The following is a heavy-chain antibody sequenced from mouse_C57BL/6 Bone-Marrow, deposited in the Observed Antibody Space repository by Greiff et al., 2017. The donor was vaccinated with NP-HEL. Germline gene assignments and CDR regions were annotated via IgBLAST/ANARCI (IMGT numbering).Heavy chain of an antibody. V-gene: IGHV5-17*01. CDR2: ISSGSSTI. CDR1: GFTFSDYG. CDR3: APISMDY. Sequence: EVKLVESGGGLVKPGGSLKLSCAASGFTFSDYGMHWVRQAPEKGLEWVAYISSGSSTIYYADTVKGRFTIARDNAKNTLFLQMTSLRSEDTAMYYCAPISMDYWGQGTSVTVSS. J-gene: IGHJ4*01.